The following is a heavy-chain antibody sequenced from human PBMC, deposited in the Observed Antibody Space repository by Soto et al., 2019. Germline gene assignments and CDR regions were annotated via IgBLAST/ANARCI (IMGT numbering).Heavy chain of an antibody. CDR2: ISASGDIT. Sequence: EVQLLESGGGLIQPGGSLRLSCAASGFTFTTYAMRWVRQAPGKGLEWVSAISASGDITYYADSVKGRFTISRDSSKNTPYLQMNGLRAEDTAIYYCAKDSNLIPWRSNHWGQGTLVTVSS. V-gene: IGHV3-23*01. D-gene: IGHD3-10*01. CDR1: GFTFTTYA. J-gene: IGHJ5*02. CDR3: AKDSNLIPWRSNH.